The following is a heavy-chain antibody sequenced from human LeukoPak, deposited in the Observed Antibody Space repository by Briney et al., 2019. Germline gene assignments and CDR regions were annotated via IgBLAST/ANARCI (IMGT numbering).Heavy chain of an antibody. CDR2: INSDGSST. CDR1: GFTFSSYW. Sequence: PGGSLRLSCAASGFTFSSYWMHWVRQAPGKGLVWVSRINSDGSSTSYADSAKGRFTISRDNAKNTLYLQMNSLRAEDTAVYYCARGVRGHTFQKEWSVFDYWGQGTLVTVSS. CDR3: ARGVRGHTFQKEWSVFDY. J-gene: IGHJ4*02. V-gene: IGHV3-74*01. D-gene: IGHD3-16*01.